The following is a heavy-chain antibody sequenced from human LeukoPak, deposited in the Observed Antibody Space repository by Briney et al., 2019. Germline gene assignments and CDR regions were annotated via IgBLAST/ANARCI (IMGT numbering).Heavy chain of an antibody. Sequence: GGSLRLSCAASGFRFSNYAMHWVRQAPGKGLEWVAVISFDGSKEDYADSVKGRFTISRDNSKNTLDLQMNGLRSEDTAVYYCARGHGGTAYYFDYWGQGTLVTVSS. V-gene: IGHV3-30*14. D-gene: IGHD3-16*01. J-gene: IGHJ4*02. CDR1: GFRFSNYA. CDR3: ARGHGGTAYYFDY. CDR2: ISFDGSKE.